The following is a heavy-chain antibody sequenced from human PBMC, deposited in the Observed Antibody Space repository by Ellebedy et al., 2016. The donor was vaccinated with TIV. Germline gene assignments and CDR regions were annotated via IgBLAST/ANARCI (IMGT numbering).Heavy chain of an antibody. D-gene: IGHD6-19*01. Sequence: GESLKISCAASGFTFSSYGMHWVRQAPGKGLEWVAGIWYDGSNKYYADSVKGRFTISRDNSKNTLYLQMNSLRAEDTAVYYCARSSEHIAVAGVSAFDIWGQGTMVTVSS. V-gene: IGHV3-33*01. CDR3: ARSSEHIAVAGVSAFDI. J-gene: IGHJ3*02. CDR2: IWYDGSNK. CDR1: GFTFSSYG.